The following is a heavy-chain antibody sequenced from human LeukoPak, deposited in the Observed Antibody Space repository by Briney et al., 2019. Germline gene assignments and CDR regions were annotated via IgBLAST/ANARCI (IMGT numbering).Heavy chain of an antibody. CDR1: GGSISSYY. V-gene: IGHV4-59*01. Sequence: SETLSLTFPVSGGSISSYYWSWIRQPPGKGLEWIGYIYYSGSTNYNPSLKSRVTISVDTSKNQFSLKLSSVTAADTAVYYCARGQWPFYYFDYWGQGTLVTVSS. CDR3: ARGQWPFYYFDY. D-gene: IGHD6-19*01. J-gene: IGHJ4*02. CDR2: IYYSGST.